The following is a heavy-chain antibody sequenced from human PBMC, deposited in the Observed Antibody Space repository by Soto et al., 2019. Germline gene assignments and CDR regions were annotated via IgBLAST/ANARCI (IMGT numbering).Heavy chain of an antibody. CDR1: GFILSDFA. V-gene: IGHV3-30*04. Sequence: QVQLVESGGGVVQPGGSLRLSCAASGFILSDFAMHWVRQAPGRGLEWVAVILKDGKSKYYADSVRGRFTISSDTSKDTIFLQLTSRRLDDSAVYYCAKTGCNGGSCFSWFDPWGQGTPVTVSS. J-gene: IGHJ5*02. CDR2: ILKDGKSK. D-gene: IGHD2-15*01. CDR3: AKTGCNGGSCFSWFDP.